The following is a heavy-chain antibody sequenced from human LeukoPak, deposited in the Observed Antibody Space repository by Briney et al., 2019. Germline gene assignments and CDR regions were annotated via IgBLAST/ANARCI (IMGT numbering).Heavy chain of an antibody. CDR2: IIPIFGTA. J-gene: IGHJ4*02. Sequence: SVKVSCKASGGTFSSYAISWVRQAPGQGLEWMGRIIPIFGTANYAQKFQGRVTITTDESTSTAYMELSSLRSEDTAVYYCARVELRTMIVVDWGQGTLVTVSS. D-gene: IGHD3-22*01. CDR1: GGTFSSYA. V-gene: IGHV1-69*05. CDR3: ARVELRTMIVVD.